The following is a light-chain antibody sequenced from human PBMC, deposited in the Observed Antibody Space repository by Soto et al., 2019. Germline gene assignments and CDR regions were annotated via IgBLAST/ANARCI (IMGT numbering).Light chain of an antibody. Sequence: EIVMTQSPATLSVSPGERATLSCRASQSVSSNLAWYQQKPGQAPRLLIYGASIRATGIPARLSGSGSGAEFTLTISSLQSEDFAVYYCQQYNNWPRTFGQGTKVEIK. CDR3: QQYNNWPRT. V-gene: IGKV3-15*01. CDR1: QSVSSN. CDR2: GAS. J-gene: IGKJ1*01.